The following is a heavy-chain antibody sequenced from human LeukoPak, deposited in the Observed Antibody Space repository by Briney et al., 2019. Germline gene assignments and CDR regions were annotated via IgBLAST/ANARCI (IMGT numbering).Heavy chain of an antibody. CDR2: ISGSGGST. Sequence: GGSLRLSCAAPGFTFSSYAMSWVRQAPGKGLEWVSVISGSGGSTYYADSVKGRFTISRDNSKNTLYLQMNSLRAEDTAVYYCAKGPTYYYDSSGYYCDYWGQGTLVTVSS. CDR3: AKGPTYYYDSSGYYCDY. CDR1: GFTFSSYA. D-gene: IGHD3-22*01. J-gene: IGHJ4*02. V-gene: IGHV3-23*01.